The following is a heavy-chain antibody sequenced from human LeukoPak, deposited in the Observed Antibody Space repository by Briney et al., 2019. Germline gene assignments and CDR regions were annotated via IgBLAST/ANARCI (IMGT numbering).Heavy chain of an antibody. Sequence: GGSLRLSCAASGFTFSSYAMSWVGQAPGKGLEWVSAISGSGGSTYYADSVKGRFTISRDNSKNTLYLQMNSLRAEDTAVYYCAKSPNYYDSSGFDYRGQGTLVTVSS. D-gene: IGHD3-22*01. CDR1: GFTFSSYA. CDR3: AKSPNYYDSSGFDY. J-gene: IGHJ4*02. V-gene: IGHV3-23*01. CDR2: ISGSGGST.